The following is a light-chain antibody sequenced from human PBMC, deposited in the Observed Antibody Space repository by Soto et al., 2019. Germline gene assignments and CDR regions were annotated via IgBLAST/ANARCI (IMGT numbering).Light chain of an antibody. V-gene: IGKV3-20*01. CDR3: QQYGSSPIT. Sequence: EVELTQSPATLSLSPGETATLSCRASQSVDKFLAWYQQRPGQPPRLLIFDSSNRATGVPVRFSGSGSGTVFTLTISRLEPEDFAVYYCQQYGSSPITFGQGTRLEIK. CDR2: DSS. J-gene: IGKJ5*01. CDR1: QSVDKF.